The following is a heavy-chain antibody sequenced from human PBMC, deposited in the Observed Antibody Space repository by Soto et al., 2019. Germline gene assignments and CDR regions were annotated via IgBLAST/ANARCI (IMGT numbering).Heavy chain of an antibody. Sequence: SETLSLTCTVSGGSISSYYWSWIRQPPGKGLEWIGYIYYSGSTNYNPSLKSRVTISVDTSKNQFPLKLSSVTAADTAVYYCARDRGYSGYDYDYWGQGTLVTVSS. D-gene: IGHD5-12*01. J-gene: IGHJ4*02. CDR3: ARDRGYSGYDYDY. V-gene: IGHV4-59*01. CDR1: GGSISSYY. CDR2: IYYSGST.